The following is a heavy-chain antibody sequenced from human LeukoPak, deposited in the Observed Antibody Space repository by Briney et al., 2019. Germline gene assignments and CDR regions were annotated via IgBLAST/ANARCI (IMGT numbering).Heavy chain of an antibody. D-gene: IGHD1-26*01. CDR1: GGSISSSSYY. J-gene: IGHJ4*02. CDR3: AGDHQTGATND. Sequence: KPSETLSLTCTVSGGSISSSSYYWGWIRQPPGKGLEWIGSIYYSGTTYYNPSLKSRVTISLDTSKKQFSLKPSSVTAADTAVYYCAGDHQTGATNDWGQGTLVTVSS. CDR2: IYYSGTT. V-gene: IGHV4-39*07.